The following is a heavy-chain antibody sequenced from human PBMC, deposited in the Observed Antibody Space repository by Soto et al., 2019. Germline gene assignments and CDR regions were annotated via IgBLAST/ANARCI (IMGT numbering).Heavy chain of an antibody. CDR3: ARCIQGDYYYGMDV. CDR1: GYTFYSHS. J-gene: IGHJ6*02. V-gene: IGHV1-18*01. Sequence: GASVKVSCKASGYTFYSHSISWVRQAPGQGLEWMGRINADYGNTQYAQKIRGRVTMTTDTSTTTVYMELTNLRSDDTAVYYCARCIQGDYYYGMDVWGQGTTVTVSS. D-gene: IGHD5-18*01. CDR2: INADYGNT.